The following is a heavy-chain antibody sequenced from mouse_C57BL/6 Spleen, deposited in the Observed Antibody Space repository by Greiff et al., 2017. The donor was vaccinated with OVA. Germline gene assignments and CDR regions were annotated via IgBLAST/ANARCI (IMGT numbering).Heavy chain of an antibody. CDR3: TGEVTTPYYFDY. Sequence: EVKLMESGRGLVQPGGSMKLSCVASGFTFSNYWMNWVRQSPEKGLEWVAQIRWKSDNYATHYAESVKGRFTISRDDSNSSVYLQMNHLRAEDTGIYYCTGEVTTPYYFDYWGQGTTLTVSS. D-gene: IGHD2-2*01. CDR2: IRWKSDNYAT. CDR1: GFTFSNYW. V-gene: IGHV6-3*01. J-gene: IGHJ2*01.